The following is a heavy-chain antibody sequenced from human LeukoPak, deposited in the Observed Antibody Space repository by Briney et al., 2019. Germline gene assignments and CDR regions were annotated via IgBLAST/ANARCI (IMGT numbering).Heavy chain of an antibody. CDR3: ARGRRVLRFLEWLSKYNWFDP. CDR2: INHSGST. J-gene: IGHJ5*02. D-gene: IGHD3-3*01. Sequence: PGGSLRLSCAASGFTFSSYAMSWIRQPPGEGLEWIGEINHSGSTNYNPSLKSRVTISVDTSKNQFSLKLSSVTAADTAVYYCARGRRVLRFLEWLSKYNWFDPWGQGTLVTVSS. CDR1: GFTFSSYA. V-gene: IGHV4-34*01.